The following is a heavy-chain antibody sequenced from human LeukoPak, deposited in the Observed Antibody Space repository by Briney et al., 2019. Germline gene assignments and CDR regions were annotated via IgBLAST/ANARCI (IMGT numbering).Heavy chain of an antibody. CDR3: ARGTTVVTSRGDAFDI. CDR1: GFTVSSNY. V-gene: IGHV3-66*01. Sequence: PGGSLRLSCAASGFTVSSNYMSWVRQAPGKGLEWVSFIYSGGSTYYADSVKGRFTISRDNSKNTLYLQMNSLRAEDTAVYYCARGTTVVTSRGDAFDIWGQGTMVTVSS. J-gene: IGHJ3*02. D-gene: IGHD4-23*01. CDR2: IYSGGST.